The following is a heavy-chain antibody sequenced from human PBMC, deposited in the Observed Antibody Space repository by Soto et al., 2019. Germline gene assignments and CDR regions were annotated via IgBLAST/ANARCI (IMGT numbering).Heavy chain of an antibody. J-gene: IGHJ6*02. Sequence: QVQVQESGPGLVKPSETLSLTCTVSGGSISSYYWSWIRLPAGKGLQWIGRIDSSGNTHYNPSLKSRVTMSLDTAKKRFSLKLSSVTAADTAVYYCAREGGYYDSSGSGVYHYYGVDVWGQGTTVTVSS. CDR2: IDSSGNT. CDR1: GGSISSYY. CDR3: AREGGYYDSSGSGVYHYYGVDV. D-gene: IGHD3-22*01. V-gene: IGHV4-4*07.